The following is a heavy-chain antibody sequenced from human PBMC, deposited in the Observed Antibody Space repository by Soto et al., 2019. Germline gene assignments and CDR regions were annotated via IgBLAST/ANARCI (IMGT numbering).Heavy chain of an antibody. V-gene: IGHV3-9*01. CDR3: AEAPVYGSGGWFDP. D-gene: IGHD3-10*01. J-gene: IGHJ5*02. CDR1: GFIFKNYA. Sequence: ESQLVESGGGLVQPGRSLRLSCEASGFIFKNYAMVWVRQGPGKGLEWVSSISWNSGNLDYGDSVKGRFTISRDNAKNSLYLQMNSLRTEDTAWYFCAEAPVYGSGGWFDPWGQGTLVTVSS. CDR2: ISWNSGNL.